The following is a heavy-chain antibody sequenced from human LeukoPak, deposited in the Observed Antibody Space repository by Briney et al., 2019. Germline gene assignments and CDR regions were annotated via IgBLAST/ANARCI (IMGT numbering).Heavy chain of an antibody. CDR3: ARITAAAASPFDP. V-gene: IGHV4-4*02. CDR2: IYHSEST. CDR1: GGSISSSNW. D-gene: IGHD6-13*01. Sequence: SGTLSLTCAVSGGSISSSNWWSWVRQPPGKGLEWIGEIYHSESTNYNPSLKSRVTISVDKSKNQFSLKLSSVTAADTAVYYCARITAAAASPFDPWGQGTLVTVSS. J-gene: IGHJ5*02.